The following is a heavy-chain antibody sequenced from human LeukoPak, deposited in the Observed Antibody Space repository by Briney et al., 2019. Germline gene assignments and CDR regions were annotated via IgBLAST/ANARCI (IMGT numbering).Heavy chain of an antibody. CDR1: GFTFSHYW. J-gene: IGHJ1*01. CDR3: AADSSGYYWAF. D-gene: IGHD3-22*01. V-gene: IGHV3-7*01. Sequence: GGSLRLSCAASGFTFSHYWMSWVRQAPGKRLEWVANIKQDGSEKYYVDSVKGRFTISRDNAKNSLYLQMNGLRAEDTAVYYCAADSSGYYWAFWGQGTLVTVSS. CDR2: IKQDGSEK.